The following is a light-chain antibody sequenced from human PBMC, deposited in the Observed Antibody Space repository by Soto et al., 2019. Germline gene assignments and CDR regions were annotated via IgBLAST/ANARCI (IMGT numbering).Light chain of an antibody. Sequence: QSALTQPRSVSGSPGQSVTISCTGTSSDVGGYNYVSWYQQHPGKAPKLLIYSNNQRPSGVPDRFSGSKSGTSASLAISGLQSEDEADYHCAAWDDSLNGPVFGGGTKVTVL. V-gene: IGLV2-11*01. CDR2: SNN. CDR3: AAWDDSLNGPV. J-gene: IGLJ3*02. CDR1: SSDVGGYNY.